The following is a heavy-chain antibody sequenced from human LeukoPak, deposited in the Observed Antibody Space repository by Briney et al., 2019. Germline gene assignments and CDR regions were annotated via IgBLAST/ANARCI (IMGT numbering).Heavy chain of an antibody. J-gene: IGHJ4*02. CDR2: ISSSSSTR. D-gene: IGHD3-10*01. CDR1: GFTFSSYS. Sequence: PGGSLRLSCAASGFTFSSYSMNWVRQAPGKGLEWVSYISSSSSTRYYADSVKGRFTISRDNAKNSLYLQMNSLRAEDTAVYYCARAGYGSGSYWGQGTLVTVSS. V-gene: IGHV3-48*01. CDR3: ARAGYGSGSY.